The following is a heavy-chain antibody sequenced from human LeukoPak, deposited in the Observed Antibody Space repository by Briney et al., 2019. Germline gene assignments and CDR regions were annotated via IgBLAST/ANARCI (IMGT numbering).Heavy chain of an antibody. CDR1: GYPFIGNY. V-gene: IGHV1-2*02. Sequence: EASVKVSCKASGYPFIGNYIHWVRQAPGQGLEWMGWINPNSGGTNYAQKFQGRVTMTRDTSISTAYMELSRLRSDDTAVYYCARGFLHLNWEDEAFDIWGQGTMVTVSS. J-gene: IGHJ3*02. CDR2: INPNSGGT. CDR3: ARGFLHLNWEDEAFDI. D-gene: IGHD7-27*01.